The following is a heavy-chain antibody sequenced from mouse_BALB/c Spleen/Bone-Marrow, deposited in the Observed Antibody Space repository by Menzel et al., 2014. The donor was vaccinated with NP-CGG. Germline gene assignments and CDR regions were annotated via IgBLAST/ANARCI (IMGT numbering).Heavy chain of an antibody. D-gene: IGHD1-1*01. Sequence: QVQLKQSGPGQVAPSQSLSITCTVSGFSLSRYNVHWVRQPPGKGLEWLGVIWGGGNTDYNSGLKSRLSISKDNSKSQVFLEMNSLQTDDTAMYYCARFITTGAMDYWGQGTSVTVSS. CDR1: GFSLSRYN. V-gene: IGHV2-6-4*01. CDR2: IWGGGNT. J-gene: IGHJ4*01. CDR3: ARFITTGAMDY.